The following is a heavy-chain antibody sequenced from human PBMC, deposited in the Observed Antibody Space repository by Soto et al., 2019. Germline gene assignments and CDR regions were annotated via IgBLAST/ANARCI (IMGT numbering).Heavy chain of an antibody. CDR2: FDPEDAEI. V-gene: IGHV1-24*01. Sequence: ASVKVSCKVAGYTLTELSMHWVRQAPGKGLEWMGGFDPEDAEIIYAQKFQGRVTMTEDTSTDTAYMELSSLRSEDTAVYYCAGITMIVVGAYGMDVWGQGTTVTGSS. CDR3: AGITMIVVGAYGMDV. J-gene: IGHJ6*02. CDR1: GYTLTELS. D-gene: IGHD3-22*01.